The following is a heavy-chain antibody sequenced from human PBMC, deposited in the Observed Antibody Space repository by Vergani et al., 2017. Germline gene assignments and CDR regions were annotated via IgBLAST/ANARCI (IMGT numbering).Heavy chain of an antibody. V-gene: IGHV4-61*02. CDR3: AGRSGGYYSGGKVHPLRTAFDV. Sequence: QVQLQASGPGRVKPSQTLSLTCTMSGGSISAGYYFWSWIRQPAGKGLELLGHISASGNASHSPSLKTRVSMSVDTSKNQFSLTVTSVTAAETTIYFCAGRSGGYYSGGKVHPLRTAFDVWGHGTVVTVSS. J-gene: IGHJ3*01. CDR1: GGSISAGYYF. CDR2: ISASGNA. D-gene: IGHD2-15*01.